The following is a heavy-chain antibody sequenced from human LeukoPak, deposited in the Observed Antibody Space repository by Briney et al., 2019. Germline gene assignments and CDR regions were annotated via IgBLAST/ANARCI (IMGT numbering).Heavy chain of an antibody. Sequence: GGSLRLSCAASGFTFSSRAMYWVRQAPGRGLEWVAVISYDGGSKYYVDSVKSRFTISRDISKNTLYLQMDSLRAEDTAVYYCAIDPQQLVLSNYLGYWGQGTLVTVAS. CDR2: ISYDGGSK. V-gene: IGHV3-30*03. CDR1: GFTFSSRA. D-gene: IGHD6-13*01. CDR3: AIDPQQLVLSNYLGY. J-gene: IGHJ4*02.